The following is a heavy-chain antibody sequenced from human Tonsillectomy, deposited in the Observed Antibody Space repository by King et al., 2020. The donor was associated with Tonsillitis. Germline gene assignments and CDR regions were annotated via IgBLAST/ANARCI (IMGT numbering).Heavy chain of an antibody. CDR2: FNTYNFNT. J-gene: IGHJ1*01. V-gene: IGHV1-18*01. D-gene: IGHD4-17*01. Sequence: VQLVESGAEVKKPGASVKVSCKASGYTFTSYGISWVRQAPGQGLEWMGWFNTYNFNTNYAQKLQGRVTMTTDTSTSTAYMELRSLRSDDTAVYYCARELSTHDYGDYGYFQHWGQGTLVTVSS. CDR1: GYTFTSYG. CDR3: ARELSTHDYGDYGYFQH.